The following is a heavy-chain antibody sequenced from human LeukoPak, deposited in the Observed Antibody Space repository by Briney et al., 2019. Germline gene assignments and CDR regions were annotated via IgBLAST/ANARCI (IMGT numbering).Heavy chain of an antibody. J-gene: IGHJ4*02. V-gene: IGHV3-7*01. CDR2: INSDGSEG. CDR3: ARDQLEPSRWFDY. D-gene: IGHD1-1*01. Sequence: PGGSLRLSCAVSGFTFSGFWMSWSRQAPGKGLEWVASINSDGSEGYYADVVKGRFTISGDNAKNTLYLQMNSLRVEDTAVYYCARDQLEPSRWFDYWGQGTLVTVSS. CDR1: GFTFSGFW.